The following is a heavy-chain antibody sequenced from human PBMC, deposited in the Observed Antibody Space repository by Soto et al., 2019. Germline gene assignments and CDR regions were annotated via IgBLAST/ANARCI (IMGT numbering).Heavy chain of an antibody. CDR3: ARGLTREEPWYFGL. Sequence: QAQLQQWRAGLLKPSETLSLTCAVSNGSFSGYYGSWIRQPPGKGLEWIGEIAHSGSTNYSPSLKSRVTMSVDTSKNQFSLKLTSVTAADTAVYYCARGLTREEPWYFGLWGRGTLVTVSS. CDR2: IAHSGST. CDR1: NGSFSGYY. V-gene: IGHV4-34*01. J-gene: IGHJ2*01. D-gene: IGHD2-2*01.